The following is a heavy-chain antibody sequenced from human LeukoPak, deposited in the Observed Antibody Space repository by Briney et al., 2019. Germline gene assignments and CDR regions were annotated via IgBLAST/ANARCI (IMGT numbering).Heavy chain of an antibody. D-gene: IGHD5-12*01. Sequence: GGSLRLSCAASGFTFSIYAMSWVRQAPGKGVEWVSAISGRGDTTYYADSVKGRFTISRDNTRNTLYLQMNSLGAEDTAVYYCARDGGYSGFDADCWGQGTLVTVSS. V-gene: IGHV3-23*01. CDR2: ISGRGDTT. CDR3: ARDGGYSGFDADC. J-gene: IGHJ4*02. CDR1: GFTFSIYA.